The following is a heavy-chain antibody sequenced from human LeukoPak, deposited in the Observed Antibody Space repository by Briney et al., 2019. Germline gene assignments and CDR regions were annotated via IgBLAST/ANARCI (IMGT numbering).Heavy chain of an antibody. V-gene: IGHV4-39*01. CDR1: GVSISSSNSY. Sequence: SETLSLTCTVSGVSISSSNSYWGWIRQPPGKGLEWIGSIYYSGNTYYNASLKSQVSISIDTSKNQFSLRLSSVTAADTAVYYCARRVDDILTRYYAVGGNWFDPWGQGTLVTVSS. J-gene: IGHJ5*02. CDR2: IYYSGNT. D-gene: IGHD3-9*01. CDR3: ARRVDDILTRYYAVGGNWFDP.